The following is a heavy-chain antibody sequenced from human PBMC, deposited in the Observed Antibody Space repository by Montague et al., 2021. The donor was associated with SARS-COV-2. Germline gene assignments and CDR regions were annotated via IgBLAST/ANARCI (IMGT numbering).Heavy chain of an antibody. CDR1: GGSFSVYY. CDR3: ARDREVVRAARTLVAFDL. V-gene: IGHV4-34*01. CDR2: INHSGTT. Sequence: SETLSLTCGFYGGSFSVYYWSWLRQSPRSGLEWIGEINHSGTTNYNPSLKSRVTISVDTSKNQFTLKLSSVTAADTAMYYCARDREVVRAARTLVAFDLWGQGTMVTVSS. J-gene: IGHJ3*01. D-gene: IGHD2-15*01.